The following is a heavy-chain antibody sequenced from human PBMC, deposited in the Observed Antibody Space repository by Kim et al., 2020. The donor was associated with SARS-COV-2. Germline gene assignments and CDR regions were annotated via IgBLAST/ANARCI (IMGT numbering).Heavy chain of an antibody. D-gene: IGHD5-12*01. CDR3: ARGGLRGEFDP. J-gene: IGHJ5*02. V-gene: IGHV4-31*02. CDR2: T. Sequence: TYYNPSLKSRVTISVDTSKNQFSLKLSSVTAADTAVYYCARGGLRGEFDPWGQGTLVTVSS.